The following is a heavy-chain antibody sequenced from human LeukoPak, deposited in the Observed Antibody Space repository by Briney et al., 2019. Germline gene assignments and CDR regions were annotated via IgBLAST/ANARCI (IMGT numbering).Heavy chain of an antibody. D-gene: IGHD5-12*01. J-gene: IGHJ4*02. CDR3: ARGVLRWLRPVTDY. CDR2: INHSGST. Sequence: SETLSLTCAVYGGSFSGYYWSWIRQPPGKGLEWIGEINHSGSTNYNPSLKSRVTISVDTSKNQFSLKLSSVTAADTAVYYCARGVLRWLRPVTDYWGQGTLVTVSS. CDR1: GGSFSGYY. V-gene: IGHV4-34*01.